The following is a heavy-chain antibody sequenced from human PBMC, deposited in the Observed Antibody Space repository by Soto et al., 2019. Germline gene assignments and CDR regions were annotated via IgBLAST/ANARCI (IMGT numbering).Heavy chain of an antibody. J-gene: IGHJ5*02. CDR3: AGHYSSWINWIDP. CDR2: IYYSGST. V-gene: IGHV4-59*08. Sequence: SETLSLTCTVSGGSISSYYWSWIRQPPGKGLEWIGYIYYSGSTNYNPSLKSRVTISVDTSKNQFSLKLSSVTAADTAVYYCAGHYSSWINWIDPWGQGTLVTVSS. CDR1: GGSISSYY. D-gene: IGHD6-13*01.